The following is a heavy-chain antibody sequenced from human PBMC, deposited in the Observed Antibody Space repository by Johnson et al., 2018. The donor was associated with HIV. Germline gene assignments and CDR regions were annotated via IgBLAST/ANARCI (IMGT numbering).Heavy chain of an antibody. D-gene: IGHD5-12*01. J-gene: IGHJ3*02. CDR2: MWYDGSNK. CDR1: GFTFSTYG. Sequence: QVQLVESGGGVVQPGRSLRLSCAASGFTFSTYGMHWVRQAPGKGLEWVAVMWYDGSNKYYADSVKGRFTISRDNSKNTLYLQMDSLRPEDTAVYYCARGRKDIEAADGLDNDAFDMWGQGTLVTVSS. CDR3: ARGRKDIEAADGLDNDAFDM. V-gene: IGHV3-33*01.